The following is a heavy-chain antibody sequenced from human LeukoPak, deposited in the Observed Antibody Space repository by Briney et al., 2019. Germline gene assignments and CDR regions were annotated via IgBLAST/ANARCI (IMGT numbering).Heavy chain of an antibody. Sequence: ASVKVSCKASGYTFTNYFMHWVRQAPGQGLEWMGIINPRRDSTGYAQKFQGRITMTTDMSTRTVYMELSSPESEDTAVYYCARRDCVGDCYSNWFDPWGQGTLVTVSS. CDR1: GYTFTNYF. V-gene: IGHV1-46*01. J-gene: IGHJ5*02. CDR2: INPRRDST. CDR3: ARRDCVGDCYSNWFDP. D-gene: IGHD2-21*02.